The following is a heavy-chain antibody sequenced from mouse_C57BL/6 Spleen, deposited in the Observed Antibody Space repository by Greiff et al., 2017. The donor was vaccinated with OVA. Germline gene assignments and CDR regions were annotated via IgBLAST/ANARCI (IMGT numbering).Heavy chain of an antibody. Sequence: DVQLQESGPGLVKPSQSLSLTCSVTGYSITSGYYWNWIRQFPGNKLEWMGYISYDGSNNYNPSLKNRISITRDTSKNQFFLKLNSVTTEDTATYYCARGGLPFDVWGTGTTVTVSS. CDR1: GYSITSGYY. CDR3: ARGGLPFDV. CDR2: ISYDGSN. J-gene: IGHJ1*03. D-gene: IGHD5-5*01. V-gene: IGHV3-6*01.